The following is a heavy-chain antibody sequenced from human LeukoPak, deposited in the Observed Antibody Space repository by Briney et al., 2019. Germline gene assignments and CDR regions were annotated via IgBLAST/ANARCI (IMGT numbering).Heavy chain of an antibody. Sequence: GGSLRLSCAASGLTFSSYSMNWVRQAPGKGLEWVSSLSSGSSYIYYADSLKGRFTISRDNAKNSLYLQMNSLRAEDTAVYYCARVGYSSNWYGAFDIWGQGTMVTVSS. D-gene: IGHD6-13*01. V-gene: IGHV3-21*01. CDR1: GLTFSSYS. CDR2: LSSGSSYI. J-gene: IGHJ3*02. CDR3: ARVGYSSNWYGAFDI.